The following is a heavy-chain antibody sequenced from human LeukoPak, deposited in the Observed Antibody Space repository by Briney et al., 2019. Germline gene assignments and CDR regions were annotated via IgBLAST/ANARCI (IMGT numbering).Heavy chain of an antibody. J-gene: IGHJ3*02. Sequence: GASVKVSCKASGYTFTSYGISWVRQAPGQGLDWMGRINPNNGSTNYAQKFQGRVTMTRDMSMSTAYMELSRLRSDDTAVYYCAGEDNSSGYRPFDIWGQGTMVTVPS. CDR2: INPNNGST. CDR1: GYTFTSYG. V-gene: IGHV1-2*06. D-gene: IGHD3-22*01. CDR3: AGEDNSSGYRPFDI.